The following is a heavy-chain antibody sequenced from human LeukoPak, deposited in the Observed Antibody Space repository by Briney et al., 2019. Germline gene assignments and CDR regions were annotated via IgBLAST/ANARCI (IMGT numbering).Heavy chain of an antibody. CDR2: INHSGST. Sequence: SETLSLTCAVYGGSFSGYYWSWIRQPPGKGLEWIGEINHSGSTNYNPSLKSRVTISVDTSKNQFSLKLSSVTAADTAVYYCARDYGPGIAGTRAFDIWGQGTMVTVSS. V-gene: IGHV4-34*01. CDR3: ARDYGPGIAGTRAFDI. D-gene: IGHD6-13*01. CDR1: GGSFSGYY. J-gene: IGHJ3*02.